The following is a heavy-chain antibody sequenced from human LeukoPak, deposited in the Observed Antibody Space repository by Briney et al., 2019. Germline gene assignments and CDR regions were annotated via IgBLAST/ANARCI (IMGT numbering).Heavy chain of an antibody. D-gene: IGHD3-22*01. CDR3: ASRRNYYDSSGYYYEAGYYFDY. CDR1: GGTFSSYA. CDR2: IIPIFGTA. V-gene: IGHV1-69*13. Sequence: GASVKVSCKASGGTFSSYAISWVRQAPGQGLEWMGGIIPIFGTANYAQKFQGRVTITADESTSTAYMEPSSLRSEDTAVYYCASRRNYYDSSGYYYEAGYYFDYWGQGTLVTVSS. J-gene: IGHJ4*02.